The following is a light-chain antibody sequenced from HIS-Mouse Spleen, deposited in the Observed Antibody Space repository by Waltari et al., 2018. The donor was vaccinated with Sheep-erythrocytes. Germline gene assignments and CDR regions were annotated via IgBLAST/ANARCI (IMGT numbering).Light chain of an antibody. CDR1: SSDVGGYNY. CDR3: CSYAGSYNHV. V-gene: IGLV2-11*01. Sequence: QSALTQPRSVSGSPGQSVPLSCTGTSSDVGGYNYVSWYQHHPGKAPKLMIYDVSKRPSGVPDRFSGSKSGNTASLTISGLQAEDEADYYCCSYAGSYNHVFATGTKVTVL. CDR2: DVS. J-gene: IGLJ1*01.